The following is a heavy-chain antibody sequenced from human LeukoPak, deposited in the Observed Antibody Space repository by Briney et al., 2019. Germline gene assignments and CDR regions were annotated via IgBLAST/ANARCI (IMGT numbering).Heavy chain of an antibody. V-gene: IGHV3-21*01. CDR3: ARDLESVYYYYGSGSYDY. CDR1: GFTFSSYS. D-gene: IGHD3-10*01. CDR2: ISSSSSYI. J-gene: IGHJ4*02. Sequence: PGGSLRLSCAASGFTFSSYSMNWVRQAPGKGLEWVSSISSSSSYIYYADSVKGRFTISRDNAKNSLYLQMNSLRAEDTAVYYCARDLESVYYYYGSGSYDYWGQGTLVTVSS.